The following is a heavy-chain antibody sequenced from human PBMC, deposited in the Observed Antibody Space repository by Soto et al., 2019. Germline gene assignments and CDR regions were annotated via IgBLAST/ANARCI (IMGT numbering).Heavy chain of an antibody. CDR1: GGTFSNYG. D-gene: IGHD7-27*01. J-gene: IGHJ4*02. Sequence: QVQMVQSGAEVKKPGSSVKVSCKASGGTFSNYGFSWVRQAPGQGLEWMGGIIPIFRTPNYAQNFQGRLTITADESTSTAYMELSSLRSEDTAVYYCAREAEGTGEVAPYFDHWGQGTLVTVSS. V-gene: IGHV1-69*12. CDR2: IIPIFRTP. CDR3: AREAEGTGEVAPYFDH.